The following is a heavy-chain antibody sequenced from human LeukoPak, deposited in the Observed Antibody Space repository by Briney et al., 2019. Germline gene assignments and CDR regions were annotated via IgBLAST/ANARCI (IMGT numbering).Heavy chain of an antibody. CDR3: AKVGYGDYCFDY. J-gene: IGHJ4*02. CDR2: IWYDGSNK. CDR1: GFTFSSYG. V-gene: IGHV3-33*06. Sequence: PGRSLRLSCAASGFTFSSYGMHWVRQAPGKGLEWVAVIWYDGSNKYYADSVKGRFTISRDNSKNTLYLQMNSLRAEDTAVYYCAKVGYGDYCFDYWGQGTLVTVSS. D-gene: IGHD4-17*01.